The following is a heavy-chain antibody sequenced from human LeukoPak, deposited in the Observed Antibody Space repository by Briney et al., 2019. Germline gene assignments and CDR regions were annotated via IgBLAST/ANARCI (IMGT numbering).Heavy chain of an antibody. D-gene: IGHD6-13*01. V-gene: IGHV4-59*01. Sequence: SETPSLTCTVSGGSISNYYWNWIRQPPGKGLEWIGYIYYTGSTNYNPSLKSRVTMSVDTSKNQFSLNLKSVTPEDTAVYYCAGNLIPEQLVLNFWGQGTLVTVSS. CDR1: GGSISNYY. CDR2: IYYTGST. J-gene: IGHJ4*02. CDR3: AGNLIPEQLVLNF.